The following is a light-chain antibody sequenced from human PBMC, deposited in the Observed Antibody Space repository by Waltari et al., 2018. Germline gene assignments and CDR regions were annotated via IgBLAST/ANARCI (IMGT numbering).Light chain of an antibody. V-gene: IGKV2-30*01. CDR1: QSLVYTDGISY. CDR2: KVS. J-gene: IGKJ5*01. CDR3: MQATHWPVT. Sequence: DVGLTQSPLPLPVTLGQPPPISCRSSQSLVYTDGISYLNWFHQRPGQAPRRLIYKVSNRDSGVPDRFSGSGSGTDFTLMISSVEADDVGVYFCMQATHWPVTFGQGTRLEIK.